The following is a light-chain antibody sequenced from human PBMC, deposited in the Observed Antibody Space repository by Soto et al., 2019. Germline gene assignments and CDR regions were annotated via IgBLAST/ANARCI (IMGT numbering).Light chain of an antibody. CDR2: EVS. CDR1: SSDVGGYNY. J-gene: IGLJ3*02. Sequence: QSALTQPASVSGSPGQSITISCTGTSSDVGGYNYVSWYQQHPGKAPKLMIYEVSNRPSGVSNRFSGSKSGNTASLTISGLPAEGEAGYYCSSYTSSSTWVFGGGTKLTVL. CDR3: SSYTSSSTWV. V-gene: IGLV2-14*01.